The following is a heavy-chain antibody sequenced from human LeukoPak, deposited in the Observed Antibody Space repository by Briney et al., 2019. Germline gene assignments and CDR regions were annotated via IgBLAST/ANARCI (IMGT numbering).Heavy chain of an antibody. J-gene: IGHJ6*03. CDR2: IRYDGSNK. Sequence: PGGSLRLSCAASGFTFSSYGMHWVRQAPGKGLEWVAFIRYDGSNKYYADSVKGRFAISRDNSKNTLYLQMNSLRAEDTAVYYCAKDKLSSSSSSYYYMDVWGKGTTVTVSS. CDR1: GFTFSSYG. V-gene: IGHV3-30*02. D-gene: IGHD6-6*01. CDR3: AKDKLSSSSSSYYYMDV.